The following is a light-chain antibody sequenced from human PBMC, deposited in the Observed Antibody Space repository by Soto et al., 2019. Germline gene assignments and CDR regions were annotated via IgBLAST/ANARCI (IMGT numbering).Light chain of an antibody. Sequence: DIQMTQSPSSLSASAGDTVTITCRASQSISTYINWYQEKPGKAPKLLIHAASILQSGVPSRFSGSGSGTDFTLTISSLQPEDFATYYCQQSYSTPPLTFGPGTRLEIK. J-gene: IGKJ5*01. CDR1: QSISTY. CDR2: AAS. CDR3: QQSYSTPPLT. V-gene: IGKV1-39*01.